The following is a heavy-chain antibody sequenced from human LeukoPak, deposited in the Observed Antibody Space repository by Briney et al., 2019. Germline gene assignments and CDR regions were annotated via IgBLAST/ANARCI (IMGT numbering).Heavy chain of an antibody. J-gene: IGHJ5*02. D-gene: IGHD1-26*01. Sequence: ASVKVSCKASGGTFSTSSISWVRQAPGQGLEWMGVIIPIFGTENYAKRFQGRVTITTDESTRNAYMEQSSLRSEDTAVYYCARRMGFSGSNAPDPWFDPWGQGTLVTVSS. CDR3: ARRMGFSGSNAPDPWFDP. CDR1: GGTFSTSS. V-gene: IGHV1-69*05. CDR2: IIPIFGTE.